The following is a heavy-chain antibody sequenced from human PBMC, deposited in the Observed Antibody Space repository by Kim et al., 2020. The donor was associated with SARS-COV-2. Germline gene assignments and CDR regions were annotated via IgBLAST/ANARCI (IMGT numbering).Heavy chain of an antibody. V-gene: IGHV3-74*01. CDR2: INSDGSST. J-gene: IGHJ4*02. CDR3: AREVRIAAAGKDDY. Sequence: GSLRLSCAASGFTFSSYWMHWVRQAPGKGLVWVSRINSDGSSTSYADSVKGRFTISRDNAKNTLYLQMNSLRAEDTAVYYCAREVRIAAAGKDDYWGQGTLVTVSS. D-gene: IGHD6-13*01. CDR1: GFTFSSYW.